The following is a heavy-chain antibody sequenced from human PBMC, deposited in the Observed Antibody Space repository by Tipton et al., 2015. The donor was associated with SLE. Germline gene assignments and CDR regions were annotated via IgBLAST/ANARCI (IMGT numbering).Heavy chain of an antibody. D-gene: IGHD2-2*01. CDR1: GYSINSGYY. CDR2: IYHSGYT. Sequence: TLSLTCTVSGYSINSGYYWGWIRQPPGKGLAWIGIIYHSGYTSYNPSLKSRVTISVHMSKNQFSLNLTSVTAADTAMYYCARDRAICTTRTCYGENWLDPWGQGTLVAVS. J-gene: IGHJ5*02. V-gene: IGHV4-38-2*02. CDR3: ARDRAICTTRTCYGENWLDP.